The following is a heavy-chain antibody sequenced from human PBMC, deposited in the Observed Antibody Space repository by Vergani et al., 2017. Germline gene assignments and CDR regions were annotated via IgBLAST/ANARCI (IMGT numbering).Heavy chain of an antibody. V-gene: IGHV3-30*02. J-gene: IGHJ4*02. CDR3: AKDREEAGSNGYYTFDY. CDR1: GFTFSSYG. D-gene: IGHD3-22*01. Sequence: VQLLESGGGLVQPGGSLRLSCAASGFTFSSYGMHWVRQAPGKGLEWVAFIRYDGSNKYYADSVKGRFTISRGNSKNTLYLQMNSLRAEDTAVYYYAKDREEAGSNGYYTFDYWGQGTLVTVSS. CDR2: IRYDGSNK.